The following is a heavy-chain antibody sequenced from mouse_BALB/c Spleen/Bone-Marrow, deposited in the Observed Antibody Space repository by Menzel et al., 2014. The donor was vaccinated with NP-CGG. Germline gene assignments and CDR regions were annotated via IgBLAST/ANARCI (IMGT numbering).Heavy chain of an antibody. D-gene: IGHD2-1*01. V-gene: IGHV1-7*01. J-gene: IGHJ3*01. CDR3: AREGIYYGNTWFAY. CDR2: INPSTGYT. Sequence: QVQLQQSGAELAKPGASVKMSRKTSGYTFTTYWIHWVKQRPGQGLEWIGYINPSTGYTEYNQKFKDKATLTADKSSSTAYMQLSSLTSEEFAVYYCAREGIYYGNTWFAYWGQGTLVTVSA. CDR1: GYTFTTYW.